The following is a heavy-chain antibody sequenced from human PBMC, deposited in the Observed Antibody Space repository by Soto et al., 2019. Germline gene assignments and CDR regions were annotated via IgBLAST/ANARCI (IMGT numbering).Heavy chain of an antibody. J-gene: IGHJ4*02. V-gene: IGHV3-33*01. CDR2: IWYDGSNK. CDR3: ARDQARWYYFDY. Sequence: GGSLRLSCAASGFTFSSYGMHWVRQAPGKGLEGVAVIWYDGSNKYYADSVKGRFTISRDNSKNTLYLQMNSLRAEDTAVYYCARDQARWYYFDYWGQGTLVTVSS. CDR1: GFTFSSYG. D-gene: IGHD6-13*01.